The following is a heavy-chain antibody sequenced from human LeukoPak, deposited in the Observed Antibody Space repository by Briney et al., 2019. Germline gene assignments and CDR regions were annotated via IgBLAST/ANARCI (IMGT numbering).Heavy chain of an antibody. CDR3: ARYGFSSSWQGGWHAFDI. D-gene: IGHD6-13*01. Sequence: ASVKVSCKASGYTLTSYCMHWVRQAPGQGLEWMGIINPTVGDTIYAQKFQGRVTMTRDMSTSTVYMELSSLRSDDTAVYYCARYGFSSSWQGGWHAFDIWGQGTMVTVSS. J-gene: IGHJ3*02. V-gene: IGHV1-46*01. CDR1: GYTLTSYC. CDR2: INPTVGDT.